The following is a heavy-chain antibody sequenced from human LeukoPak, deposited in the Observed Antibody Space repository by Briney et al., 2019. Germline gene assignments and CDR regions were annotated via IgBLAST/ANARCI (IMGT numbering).Heavy chain of an antibody. V-gene: IGHV3-33*01. Sequence: QPGRSLRLSCAASGFTFRSYGMHWVRQAPGKGLEWVAVIWYDGSDKYYADSVKGRFTISRDNTKNTLYLQMNSLRAEDTAVYYCARSIAAVLGPRDIATGREIDYWGQGTLVTVSS. D-gene: IGHD6-13*01. CDR2: IWYDGSDK. CDR1: GFTFRSYG. J-gene: IGHJ4*02. CDR3: ARSIAAVLGPRDIATGREIDY.